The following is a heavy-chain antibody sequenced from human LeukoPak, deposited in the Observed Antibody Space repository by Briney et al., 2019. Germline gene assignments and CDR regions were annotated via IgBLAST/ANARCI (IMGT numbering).Heavy chain of an antibody. J-gene: IGHJ4*02. CDR1: GYTFTGYY. Sequence: ASVKVSCKASGYTFTGYYMHWVRQAPGQGLEWMGWISAYNGNTNYAQKLQGRVTMTTDTSTSTAYMELRSLRSDDTAVYYCARGFDYYGSGSYYKDYWGQGTLVTVSS. V-gene: IGHV1-18*04. CDR3: ARGFDYYGSGSYYKDY. D-gene: IGHD3-10*01. CDR2: ISAYNGNT.